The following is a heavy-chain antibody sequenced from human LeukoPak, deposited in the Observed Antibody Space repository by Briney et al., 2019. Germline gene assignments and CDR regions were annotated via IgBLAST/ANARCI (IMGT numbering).Heavy chain of an antibody. V-gene: IGHV3-21*01. J-gene: IGHJ2*01. CDR2: ISSSNSYI. D-gene: IGHD6-13*01. CDR1: GFSFSSYS. CDR3: ARDPVLAAAAGTPWYFDL. Sequence: GGSLRLSCAASGFSFSSYSMNWVRQAPGGGREWVSSISSSNSYIYYADSVKSRFTISRDNAKNSLHLQMNSLRAEDTAVYYCARDPVLAAAAGTPWYFDLWGRGTLVTVSS.